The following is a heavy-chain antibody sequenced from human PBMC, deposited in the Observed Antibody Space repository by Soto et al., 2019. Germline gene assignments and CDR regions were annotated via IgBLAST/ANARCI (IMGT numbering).Heavy chain of an antibody. CDR2: ISYDGSNK. J-gene: IGHJ4*02. CDR3: AYGSVADTFHY. CDR1: GFTFSSYG. D-gene: IGHD3-10*01. Sequence: QVQLVESGGGVVQPGRSLRLSCAASGFTFSSYGMHWVRQAPGKGLEWVAVISYDGSNKYYADSVKGRFTISRDNSKNTLYLHITSLRAEDTAVYYYAYGSVADTFHYWGQGPLVTVSS. V-gene: IGHV3-30*03.